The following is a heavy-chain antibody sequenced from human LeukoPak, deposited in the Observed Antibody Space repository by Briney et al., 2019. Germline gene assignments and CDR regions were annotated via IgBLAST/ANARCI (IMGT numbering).Heavy chain of an antibody. Sequence: SVKVSCKASGGTFSSYAISWVRQAPGQGLEWMGGISPMFGTAKYAQKFQGRVTITTDESTSTAYMELSSLRSEDTAVYHCAGQYFDFWSGPISNWGQGTLVTVSS. CDR2: ISPMFGTA. V-gene: IGHV1-69*05. CDR3: AGQYFDFWSGPISN. J-gene: IGHJ4*02. CDR1: GGTFSSYA. D-gene: IGHD3-3*01.